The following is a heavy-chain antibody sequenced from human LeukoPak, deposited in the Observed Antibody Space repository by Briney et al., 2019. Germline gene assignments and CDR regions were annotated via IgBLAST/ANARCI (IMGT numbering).Heavy chain of an antibody. J-gene: IGHJ6*02. D-gene: IGHD2-2*01. CDR1: GYTFTGYY. Sequence: ASVKVSCTASGYTFTGYYMHWVRQAPGQGLEWMGIINPSGGSTSYAQKFQGRVTMTRDTSTSTVYMELSSLRPEDTAVYYCARDKWVVVPAAHYYYYYGMDVWGQGTTVTVSS. CDR3: ARDKWVVVPAAHYYYYYGMDV. V-gene: IGHV1-46*01. CDR2: INPSGGST.